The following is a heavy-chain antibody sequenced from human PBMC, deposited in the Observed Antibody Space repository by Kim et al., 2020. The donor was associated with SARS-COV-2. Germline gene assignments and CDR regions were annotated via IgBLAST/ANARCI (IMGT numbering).Heavy chain of an antibody. Sequence: SETLSLTCTVSGGSISSYYWSWIRQPPGKGLEWIGYIYYSGSTNYNPSLKSRVTISVDTSKNQFSLKLSSVTAADTAVYYCARVKGHSSGWRSAYYYYGMDVWGQGTTVTVSS. CDR2: IYYSGST. J-gene: IGHJ6*02. D-gene: IGHD6-19*01. CDR1: GGSISSYY. V-gene: IGHV4-59*13. CDR3: ARVKGHSSGWRSAYYYYGMDV.